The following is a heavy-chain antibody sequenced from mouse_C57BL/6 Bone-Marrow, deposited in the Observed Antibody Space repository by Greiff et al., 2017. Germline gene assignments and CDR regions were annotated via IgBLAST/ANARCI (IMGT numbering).Heavy chain of an antibody. J-gene: IGHJ4*01. D-gene: IGHD2-5*01. CDR3: ARQAYYSNYYYAMDY. CDR1: GYAFTNYL. CDR2: INPGSGGT. V-gene: IGHV1-54*01. Sequence: VQLQESGAELVRPGTSVKVSCKASGYAFTNYLIEWVKQRPGQGLEWIGVINPGSGGTNYNEKFKGKATLTADKSSSTAYMQLSSLTSEDSAVYFCARQAYYSNYYYAMDYWGQGTSVTVSS.